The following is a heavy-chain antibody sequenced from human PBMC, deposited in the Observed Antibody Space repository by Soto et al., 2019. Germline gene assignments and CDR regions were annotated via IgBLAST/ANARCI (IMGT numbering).Heavy chain of an antibody. CDR1: GYTFPNYG. CDR3: ARGQGDNGYDLQIDH. J-gene: IGHJ4*02. CDR2: ISAFNGKT. D-gene: IGHD5-12*01. Sequence: QVQLIQSGAEVKKPGASVKVSCKASGYTFPNYGINWVRQAPGQGLEWMGWISAFNGKTIYAQRFQGKFTMTTDTSATIAYMVLRSLESDDTAVYYCARGQGDNGYDLQIDHWGQGTLVTVSS. V-gene: IGHV1-18*01.